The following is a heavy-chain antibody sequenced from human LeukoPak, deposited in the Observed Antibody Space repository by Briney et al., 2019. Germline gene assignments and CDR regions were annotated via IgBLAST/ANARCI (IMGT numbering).Heavy chain of an antibody. CDR3: ASEGSGYYDFWSGYYTTYYGMDV. CDR2: INPSGGST. D-gene: IGHD3-3*01. V-gene: IGHV1-46*01. J-gene: IGHJ6*02. CDR1: GYTFTSYY. Sequence: ASVKVSCKASGYTFTSYYIHWVRQAPGQGLEWMGIINPSGGSTSYAQKFQGRVTMTRDTSTSTVYMELSSLRSEDTAVYYCASEGSGYYDFWSGYYTTYYGMDVWGQGTTVTVSS.